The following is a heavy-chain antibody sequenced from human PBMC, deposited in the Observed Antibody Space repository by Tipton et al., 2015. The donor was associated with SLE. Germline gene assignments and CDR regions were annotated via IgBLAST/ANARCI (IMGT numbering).Heavy chain of an antibody. CDR2: ISWDGGST. V-gene: IGHV3-43D*04. CDR1: GFTFDDYA. Sequence: SLRLSCGGSGFTFDDYAMHWVRQAPGKGLEWVSLISWDGGSTYYADSVKGRLTISRDNSKNSLYLQMNSLRAEDTALHYCAKDIGIGEFMDVWGKGTTVTVSS. J-gene: IGHJ6*03. D-gene: IGHD3-10*01. CDR3: AKDIGIGEFMDV.